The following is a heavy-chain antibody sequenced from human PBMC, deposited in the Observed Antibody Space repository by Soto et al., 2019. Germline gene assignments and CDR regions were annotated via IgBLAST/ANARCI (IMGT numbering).Heavy chain of an antibody. J-gene: IGHJ4*02. CDR2: IIPILGIA. CDR1: GGTFSSYT. V-gene: IGHV1-69*08. Sequence: QVQLVQSGAEVKKPGSSVKVSCKASGGTFSSYTIRWVRQAPGQGLEWMGRIIPILGIANYAQKFQGRVTITADKCTSTAYMELSSLRSEDTAVYYCARDPSAYDLPAYWGQGTLVTVSS. CDR3: ARDPSAYDLPAY. D-gene: IGHD5-12*01.